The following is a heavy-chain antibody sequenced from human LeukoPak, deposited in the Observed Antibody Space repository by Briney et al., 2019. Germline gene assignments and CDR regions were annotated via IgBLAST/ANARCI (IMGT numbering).Heavy chain of an antibody. J-gene: IGHJ5*02. CDR3: ARRGEIGDRVGFDP. CDR1: GGSISSSGYY. D-gene: IGHD4-17*01. CDR2: IYYGRST. V-gene: IGHV4-39*01. Sequence: SETLSLTCTVSGGSISSSGYYWGWIRQPPGKGLEWIGSIYYGRSTYYNPSLKSRVTVSVDTSKNQFSLKLSSVTAADTAVYYCARRGEIGDRVGFDPWGQGTLVTVSS.